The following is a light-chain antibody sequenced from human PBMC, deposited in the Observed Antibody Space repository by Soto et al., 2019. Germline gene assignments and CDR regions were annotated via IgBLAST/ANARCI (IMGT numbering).Light chain of an antibody. J-gene: IGKJ5*01. CDR2: AAS. CDR3: QQLKSNLIT. CDR1: QGINRF. V-gene: IGKV1-9*01. Sequence: DMQMTQSPPTLSASVGDRVTITCRASQGINRFLAWYQQKPGKAPKLLIYAASTLQSGVPSRFSGRGSGTEFTLTISSLQPEEFATYYCQQLKSNLITVGHGTRLEIK.